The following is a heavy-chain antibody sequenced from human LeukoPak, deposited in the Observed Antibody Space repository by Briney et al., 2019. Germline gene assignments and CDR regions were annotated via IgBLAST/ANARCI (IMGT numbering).Heavy chain of an antibody. D-gene: IGHD2-15*01. J-gene: IGHJ4*02. CDR2: IYYSGST. Sequence: PSETLSLTCTVSGGSISSGTYYWGWIRQPPGKGLEWIGSIYYSGSTYYNPSLKSRVTISVDTSKNQFSLKLSSVTAADTAVYYCARSYCSGGSCYEVDYWGQGTLVTVSP. V-gene: IGHV4-39*01. CDR1: GGSISSGTYY. CDR3: ARSYCSGGSCYEVDY.